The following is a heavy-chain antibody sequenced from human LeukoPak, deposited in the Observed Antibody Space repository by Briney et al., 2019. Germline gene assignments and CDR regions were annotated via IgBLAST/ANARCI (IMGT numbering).Heavy chain of an antibody. CDR1: GGSIDNFY. Sequence: PSETLSLTCTVSGGSIDNFYWSWIRQSPGKGLEWIGYISYSGSTDYSPSLKSRVTMSVDTSKNHFSLKLSSVAAADTAVYYCARINYYGSGLPFDFWGQGTLVTVSS. V-gene: IGHV4-59*08. CDR3: ARINYYGSGLPFDF. J-gene: IGHJ4*02. D-gene: IGHD3-10*01. CDR2: ISYSGST.